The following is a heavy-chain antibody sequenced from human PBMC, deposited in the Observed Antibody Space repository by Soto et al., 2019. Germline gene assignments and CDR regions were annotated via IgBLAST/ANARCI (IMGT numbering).Heavy chain of an antibody. CDR3: AREVVVVPAAIERWFDP. J-gene: IGHJ5*02. D-gene: IGHD2-2*01. V-gene: IGHV4-31*03. Sequence: SETLSLTCTVSGGSISSGGYYWSWIRQHPGKGLEWIGYIYYSGSTYYNPSLKSRVTISVDTSKNQFSLKLSSVTAADTAVYYCAREVVVVPAAIERWFDPWGQGTLVTVSS. CDR2: IYYSGST. CDR1: GGSISSGGYY.